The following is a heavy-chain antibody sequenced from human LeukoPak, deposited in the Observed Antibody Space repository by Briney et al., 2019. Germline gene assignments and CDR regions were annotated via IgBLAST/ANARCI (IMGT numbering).Heavy chain of an antibody. Sequence: ASVKVSCKASGYTFTSYAMHWVRQAPGQRLEWMGWINAGNGNTKYSQKFQGRVTITRDTSASTAYMELSSLRSEDTAVYYCARSPMEGPEYYNWNREFDYWGQGTLVTVSS. J-gene: IGHJ4*02. D-gene: IGHD1-20*01. CDR1: GYTFTSYA. CDR3: ARSPMEGPEYYNWNREFDY. V-gene: IGHV1-3*01. CDR2: INAGNGNT.